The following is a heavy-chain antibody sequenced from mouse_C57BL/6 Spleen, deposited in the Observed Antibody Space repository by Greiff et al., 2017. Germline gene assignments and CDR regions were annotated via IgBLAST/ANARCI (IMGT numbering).Heavy chain of an antibody. CDR2: IDPANGNT. CDR3: ARGTTVVAKYFDV. V-gene: IGHV14-3*01. CDR1: GFNIKNTY. D-gene: IGHD1-1*01. Sequence: EVQLVESVAELVRPGASVKLSCTASGFNIKNTYMHWVKQRPEQGLEWIGRIDPANGNTKYAPKFQGTAPITADTSSNTAYLQLSSLTSEDAAIYYCARGTTVVAKYFDVWGTGTTVTVSS. J-gene: IGHJ1*03.